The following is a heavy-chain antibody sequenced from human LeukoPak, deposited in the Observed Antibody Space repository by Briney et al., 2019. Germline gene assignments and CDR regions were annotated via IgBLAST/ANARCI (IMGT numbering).Heavy chain of an antibody. Sequence: PSETLSLTCTVSGGSISSGGYYWSWIRQHPGKGLEWIGYIYYSGSTYYNPSLKSRVTISVDKSKNQFTLQLSSVTAADTAVYYCARVARSPAYFDYWGQGTLVTVSS. CDR2: IYYSGST. V-gene: IGHV4-31*03. CDR1: GGSISSGGYY. J-gene: IGHJ4*02. CDR3: ARVARSPAYFDY.